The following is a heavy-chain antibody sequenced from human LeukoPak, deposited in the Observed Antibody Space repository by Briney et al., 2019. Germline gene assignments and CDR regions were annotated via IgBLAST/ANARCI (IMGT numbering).Heavy chain of an antibody. Sequence: PSETLSLTCAVSGGSISSSNWWSWVRQPPGKGLEWIGEIYHSGSTNYNPSLKSRVAISVDKSKNQFSLKLSSVTAADTAVYYCARAGSYYGAFDIWGQGTMVTVSS. CDR3: ARAGSYYGAFDI. CDR2: IYHSGST. D-gene: IGHD1-26*01. CDR1: GGSISSSNW. J-gene: IGHJ3*02. V-gene: IGHV4-4*02.